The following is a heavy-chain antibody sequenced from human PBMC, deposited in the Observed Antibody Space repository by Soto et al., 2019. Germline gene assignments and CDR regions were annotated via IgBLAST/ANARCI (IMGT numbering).Heavy chain of an antibody. Sequence: GGSLRLSCAASGFIVSDYYMSWIRQAPGKGLEWVSYISSSSRSSSSYTNYADSVKGRFTISRDNAKNSLYLQMNSLRAEDTAVYYCARAYCSSTSCHDYWGQGTLVTVSS. CDR1: GFIVSDYY. CDR3: ARAYCSSTSCHDY. D-gene: IGHD2-2*01. J-gene: IGHJ4*02. CDR2: ISSSSRSSSSYT. V-gene: IGHV3-11*05.